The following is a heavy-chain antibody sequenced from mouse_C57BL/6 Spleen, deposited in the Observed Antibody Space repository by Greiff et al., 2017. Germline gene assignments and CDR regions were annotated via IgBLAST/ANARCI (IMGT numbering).Heavy chain of an antibody. CDR3: AREYYGSREEYFDV. D-gene: IGHD1-1*01. CDR2: IYPRSGNT. CDR1: GYTFPSYG. Sequence: QVQLQQSGAELARPGASVKLSCKASGYTFPSYGISWVKQRTGQGLEWIGEIYPRSGNTYYNEKFKGKATLTADNSSSTAYMELRSLTSEDSAVYYCAREYYGSREEYFDVWGTGTTVTVSS. V-gene: IGHV1-81*01. J-gene: IGHJ1*03.